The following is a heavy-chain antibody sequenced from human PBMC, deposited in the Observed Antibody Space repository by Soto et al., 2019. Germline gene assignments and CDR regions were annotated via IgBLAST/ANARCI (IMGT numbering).Heavy chain of an antibody. V-gene: IGHV3-7*01. J-gene: IGHJ4*02. Sequence: EVQLVESGGGLVQPGGSLRLSCSASGFTFSTYWMSWVRQAPGKGLEWVANIKQAGSEKYYVDSVRGRFTISRDTVKNSLSQQVTSLRAEDPAVYYGARAFYYDSSGFSPVGYLGQGALFTVSS. CDR2: IKQAGSEK. CDR1: GFTFSTYW. D-gene: IGHD3-22*01. CDR3: ARAFYYDSSGFSPVGY.